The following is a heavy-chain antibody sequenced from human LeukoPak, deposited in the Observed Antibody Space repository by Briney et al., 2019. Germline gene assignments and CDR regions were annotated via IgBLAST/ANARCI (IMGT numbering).Heavy chain of an antibody. CDR2: IRSKANSYAT. Sequence: AGGSLRLSCAASGFTFSGSAMHWVRQASGKGLEWVGRIRSKANSYATAYAASVKGRFTISRDDSKNTAYLQMNSLKTEDTAVYYCTRNGDYVAPDYWGQGTLVTVSS. V-gene: IGHV3-73*01. CDR1: GFTFSGSA. CDR3: TRNGDYVAPDY. D-gene: IGHD4-17*01. J-gene: IGHJ4*02.